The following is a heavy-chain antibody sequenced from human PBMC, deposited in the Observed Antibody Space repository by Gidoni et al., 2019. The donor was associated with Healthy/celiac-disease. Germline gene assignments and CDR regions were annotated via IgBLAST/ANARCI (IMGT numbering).Heavy chain of an antibody. V-gene: IGHV3-23*01. J-gene: IGHJ4*02. CDR3: AKVIGVGALPMFFDY. D-gene: IGHD1-26*01. CDR1: GFPFRRYA. CDR2: ISGSGGST. Sequence: EVQLLESGGGLVQPGGSLRLSCAASGFPFRRYAMSGVRQAPGKGLEWVSAISGSGGSTYYADSVKGRFTISRDNSKNTLYLQMNSLRAEDTAVYYCAKVIGVGALPMFFDYWGQGTLVTVSS.